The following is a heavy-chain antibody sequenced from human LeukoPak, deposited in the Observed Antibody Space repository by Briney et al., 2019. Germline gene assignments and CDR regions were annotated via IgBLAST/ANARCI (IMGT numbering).Heavy chain of an antibody. CDR2: IRGDDGTT. J-gene: IGHJ4*02. CDR3: AKDRQGSYASGGFPDY. D-gene: IGHD3-10*01. V-gene: IGHV3-43*02. Sequence: PGGSLRLSCAASGFSFADYAMHWVRQAPGKGLEWVSLIRGDDGTTYYADSVKGRFTISRDNSKNSLYLQMDSLRTEDTALYYCAKDRQGSYASGGFPDYWGQGTLVTVSS. CDR1: GFSFADYA.